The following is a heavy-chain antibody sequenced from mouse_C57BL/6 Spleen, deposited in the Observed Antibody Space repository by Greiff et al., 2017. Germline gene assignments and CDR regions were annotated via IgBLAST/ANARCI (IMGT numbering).Heavy chain of an antibody. CDR3: ARGEDYFDY. Sequence: EVKLVESEGGLVQPGSSMKLSSTASGFTFSDYYMAWVRQVPEKGLEWVANINYDGSSTYYLDSLKSRFIISRDNAKNILYLQMSSLKSEDTATYYCARGEDYFDYWGQGTTLTVSS. J-gene: IGHJ2*01. V-gene: IGHV5-16*01. CDR1: GFTFSDYY. CDR2: INYDGSST.